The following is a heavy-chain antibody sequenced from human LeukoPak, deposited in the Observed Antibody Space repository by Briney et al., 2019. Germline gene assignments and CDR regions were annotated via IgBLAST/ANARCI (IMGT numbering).Heavy chain of an antibody. D-gene: IGHD3-22*01. CDR3: TKGSYYDNSGRAYFDY. CDR1: GFTFTSYA. Sequence: PGGSLRLSCAASGFTFTSYAMNWVRQAPGKGLEWVSVISASGATTDYADSVKGRFTISRDNSKNTLYLQMSSLRAEDTAVYYCTKGSYYDNSGRAYFDYWGQGTLVTVSS. V-gene: IGHV3-23*01. CDR2: ISASGATT. J-gene: IGHJ4*02.